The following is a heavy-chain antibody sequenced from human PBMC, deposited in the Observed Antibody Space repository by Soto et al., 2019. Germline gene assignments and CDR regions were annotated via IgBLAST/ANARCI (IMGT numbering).Heavy chain of an antibody. CDR1: GDSITRYY. CDR2: IFYSGAT. CDR3: AAEGSYDILTGFYTPRSFDT. J-gene: IGHJ3*02. D-gene: IGHD3-9*01. V-gene: IGHV4-59*07. Sequence: TDTLSLTCTVYGDSITRYYWSWIRQPPGKGLEWIGNIFYSGATNYSPSLKSRLTISVDTSKNQFSLTLRSVTAADTAVYYCAAEGSYDILTGFYTPRSFDTWGQVPILTVPS.